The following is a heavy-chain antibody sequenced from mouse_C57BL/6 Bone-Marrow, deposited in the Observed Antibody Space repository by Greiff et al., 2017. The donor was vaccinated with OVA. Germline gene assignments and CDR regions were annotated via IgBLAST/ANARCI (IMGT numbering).Heavy chain of an antibody. D-gene: IGHD1-1*01. Sequence: QVQLQQPGAELVMPGASVKLSCKASGYTFTSYWMHWVKQRPGQGLEWIGEIDPSDSYTNYNQKFKGKSTLTVDKSSSTAYMQLSSLTSEDSAVYDCARGDYYGSRYDYWGQGTTLTVSS. CDR3: ARGDYYGSRYDY. CDR2: IDPSDSYT. V-gene: IGHV1-69*01. J-gene: IGHJ2*01. CDR1: GYTFTSYW.